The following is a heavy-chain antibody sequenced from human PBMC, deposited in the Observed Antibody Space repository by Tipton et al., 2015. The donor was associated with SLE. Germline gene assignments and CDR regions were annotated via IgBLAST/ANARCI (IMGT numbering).Heavy chain of an antibody. CDR1: GDSISSGDYY. CDR2: IYYSGST. D-gene: IGHD6-19*01. J-gene: IGHJ5*02. V-gene: IGHV4-30-4*01. Sequence: LRLSCTVSGDSISSGDYYWSWIRQPPGKGLEWIGYIYYSGSTYYNPSLKSRVTISVDTSKNQFSLKLSSVTAADTAVYYCATYSSSRGWFDPWGQGTLVTVSS. CDR3: ATYSSSRGWFDP.